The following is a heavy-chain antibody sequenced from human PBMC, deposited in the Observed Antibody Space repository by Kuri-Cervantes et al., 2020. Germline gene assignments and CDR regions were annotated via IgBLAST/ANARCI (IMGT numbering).Heavy chain of an antibody. D-gene: IGHD3-16*01. V-gene: IGHV5-51*01. CDR3: ARVGGRMQLWPIDS. CDR1: GYSFTTYW. J-gene: IGHJ4*02. CDR2: IYPGDSDT. Sequence: KVSCKASGYSFTTYWIGWVRQMPGKGPEWMGIIYPGDSDTRYSPSFAGHVSMSADKSISGAYLQWSSLRASDTAIYYCARVGGRMQLWPIDSWGPGTLVTVSS.